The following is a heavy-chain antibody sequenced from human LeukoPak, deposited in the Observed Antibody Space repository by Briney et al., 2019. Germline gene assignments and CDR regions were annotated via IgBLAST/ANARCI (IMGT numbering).Heavy chain of an antibody. D-gene: IGHD6-19*01. Sequence: SETLSLTCTVSGGSISSSSYYWGWIRQPPGKGLEWIGSIYYSGSTYYNPSLKSRVTISVDTSKNQFSLKLSSVTAADTAVYYCARHGVAVAGFFDYRGQGTLVTVSS. V-gene: IGHV4-39*01. J-gene: IGHJ4*02. CDR2: IYYSGST. CDR1: GGSISSSSYY. CDR3: ARHGVAVAGFFDY.